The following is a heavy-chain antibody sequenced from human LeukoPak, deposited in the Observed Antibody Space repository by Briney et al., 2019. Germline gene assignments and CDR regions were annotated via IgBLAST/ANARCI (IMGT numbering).Heavy chain of an antibody. CDR1: GFTFSGYA. J-gene: IGHJ4*01. CDR3: GRGQALEF. CDR2: VTGTGGTT. Sequence: GGCLRLSCAASGFTFSGYAMSWVRQPPGKGLEWVSTVTGTGGTTSYADSVKGRFTISRDNSKSTLSLQMNSLRAEDMAVYFRGRGQALEFWGQGTLVTVSS. V-gene: IGHV3-23*01.